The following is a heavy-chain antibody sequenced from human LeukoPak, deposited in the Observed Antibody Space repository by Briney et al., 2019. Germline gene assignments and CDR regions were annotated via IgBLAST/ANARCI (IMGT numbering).Heavy chain of an antibody. J-gene: IGHJ4*02. D-gene: IGHD3-22*01. CDR2: IYYTANT. Sequence: SETLSLSCTVSGGSISSSSYYWGWIRQPPGKGLEWIGSIYYTANTYYNSSLKSRVTISVDTSKNQFSLKLSSVTAADSAVYYCARRDHYDSSGYFDYWGQGTLVTVSS. CDR3: ARRDHYDSSGYFDY. CDR1: GGSISSSSYY. V-gene: IGHV4-39*01.